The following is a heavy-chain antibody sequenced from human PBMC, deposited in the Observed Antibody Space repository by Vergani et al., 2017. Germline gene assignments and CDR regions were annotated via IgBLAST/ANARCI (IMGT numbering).Heavy chain of an antibody. CDR1: GFTFDDYA. V-gene: IGHV3-9*01. CDR3: AKDAYYDSSGYIDY. Sequence: VQLVESGGGLVQPGGSLRLSCAASGFTFDDYAMHWVRQAPGKGLEWVSGISWNSGSIGYAESVKGRFTISRDNAKNSLYLQMNSLRAEDTALYYCAKDAYYDSSGYIDYWGQGTLVTVSS. J-gene: IGHJ4*02. CDR2: ISWNSGSI. D-gene: IGHD3-22*01.